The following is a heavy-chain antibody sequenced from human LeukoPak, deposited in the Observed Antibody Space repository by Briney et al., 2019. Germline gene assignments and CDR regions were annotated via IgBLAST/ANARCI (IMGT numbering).Heavy chain of an antibody. V-gene: IGHV3-15*01. D-gene: IGHD6-6*01. J-gene: IGHJ4*02. Sequence: GGSLRLSCAASGFTFSDTWMTWVRQAPGKGLECVGFIRSKTDGDTTDSATPVKGRFTVSRDDSKNTLYLQMNSLKTEDTAVYYCTTWSSQFDYWGQGTLVTVSS. CDR1: GFTFSDTW. CDR2: IRSKTDGDTT. CDR3: TTWSSQFDY.